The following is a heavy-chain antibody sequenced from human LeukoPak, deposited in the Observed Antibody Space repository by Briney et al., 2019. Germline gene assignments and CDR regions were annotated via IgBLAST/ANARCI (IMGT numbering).Heavy chain of an antibody. D-gene: IGHD2/OR15-2a*01. V-gene: IGHV3-7*01. J-gene: IGHJ4*02. CDR1: GFTFSNYW. CDR2: IKKDGSEK. Sequence: GGSLRLSCAASGFTFSNYWMTWVRQAPGKGLEWVANIKKDGSEKNYVDSVKGRFTISRDNAKNSLYLQMNSLTAEDTAVYFCARDFDSTSNLWGQGTLVTVSS. CDR3: ARDFDSTSNL.